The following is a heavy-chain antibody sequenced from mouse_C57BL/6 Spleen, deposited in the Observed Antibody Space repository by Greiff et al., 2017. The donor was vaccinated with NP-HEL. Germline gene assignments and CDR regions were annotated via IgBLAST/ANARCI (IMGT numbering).Heavy chain of an antibody. Sequence: ESGGGLVKPGGSLKLSCAASGFTFSSYTMSWVRQTPEKRLEWVATISGGGGNTYYPDSVKGRFTISRDNAKNTLYLQMSSLRSEDTALYYCARHNDGYFSWFAYWGQGTLVTVSA. D-gene: IGHD2-3*01. CDR2: ISGGGGNT. V-gene: IGHV5-9*01. CDR3: ARHNDGYFSWFAY. CDR1: GFTFSSYT. J-gene: IGHJ3*01.